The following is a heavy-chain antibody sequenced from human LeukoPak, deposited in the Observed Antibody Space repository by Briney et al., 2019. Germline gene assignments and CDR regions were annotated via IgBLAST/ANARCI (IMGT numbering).Heavy chain of an antibody. CDR1: GGSISSSSYY. V-gene: IGHV4-39*02. J-gene: IGHJ2*01. CDR2: IYYSGST. Sequence: KPSETLSLTCTVSGGSISSSSYYWGWIRQPPGKGLEWIGSIYYSGSTFYNPSLKSRVTISVDTSKNQFSLKLSSVTAADTAVYYCAREGQLFGEVFRYFHLWGRGTLVTVSS. CDR3: AREGQLFGEVFRYFHL. D-gene: IGHD5-24*01.